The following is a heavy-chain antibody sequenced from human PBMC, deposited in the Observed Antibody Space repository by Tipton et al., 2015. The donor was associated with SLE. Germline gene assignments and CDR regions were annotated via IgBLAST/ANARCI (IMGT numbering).Heavy chain of an antibody. J-gene: IGHJ4*02. CDR2: VYYSRSA. Sequence: TLSLTCTVSGGSTSSNYWSWIRQSPGKELEWIGFVYYSRSANYNPSLKSRVTISVDTSKNQFSLRLNSVTAADTAVYYCARYVGASWGGSLDYWGQGILVTVSS. V-gene: IGHV4-59*07. CDR1: GGSTSSNY. CDR3: ARYVGASWGGSLDY. D-gene: IGHD1-26*01.